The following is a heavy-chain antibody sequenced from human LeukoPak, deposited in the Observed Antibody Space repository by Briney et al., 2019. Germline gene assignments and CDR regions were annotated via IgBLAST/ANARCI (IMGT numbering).Heavy chain of an antibody. V-gene: IGHV3-74*01. J-gene: IGHJ3*01. D-gene: IGHD6-6*01. CDR3: ARFEYSSSSHLPV. Sequence: PGGSLRLSCAASGFTFSSYWMHGVRQAPGKGLVWVSRINSDGSSTSYADSVKGRFTISRDNAKNTLYLQMNSLRAEDTAVYYCARFEYSSSSHLPVWGQGTMVTVSS. CDR1: GFTFSSYW. CDR2: INSDGSST.